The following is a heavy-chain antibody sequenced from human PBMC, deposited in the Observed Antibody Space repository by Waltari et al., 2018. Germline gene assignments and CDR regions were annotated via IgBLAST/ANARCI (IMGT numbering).Heavy chain of an antibody. CDR2: INAGNGNT. CDR3: ASTITGTTFDY. D-gene: IGHD1-7*01. V-gene: IGHV1-3*01. Sequence: QVQLVQSGAEVKKPGASVKVSCKASGYTFTSYAMHWVRQAPGQRLEWMGWINAGNGNTKYSPKFQGRVTITRDTSASTAYMELSSLRSEDTAVYYCASTITGTTFDYWGQGTLVTVSS. CDR1: GYTFTSYA. J-gene: IGHJ4*02.